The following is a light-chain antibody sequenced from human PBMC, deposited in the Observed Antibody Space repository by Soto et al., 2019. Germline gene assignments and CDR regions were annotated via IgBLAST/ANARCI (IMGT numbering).Light chain of an antibody. CDR3: QQYNNWPPRGT. Sequence: EIVMTQSPATLSVSPGERATLSCRASQSVSSNLAWYQQIPGQAPRLLIYGASTRATGIPARFSGSGSGTDFTLTISSLQSEDFAVYYCQQYNNWPPRGTFGQATKVEIK. CDR2: GAS. CDR1: QSVSSN. V-gene: IGKV3-15*01. J-gene: IGKJ1*01.